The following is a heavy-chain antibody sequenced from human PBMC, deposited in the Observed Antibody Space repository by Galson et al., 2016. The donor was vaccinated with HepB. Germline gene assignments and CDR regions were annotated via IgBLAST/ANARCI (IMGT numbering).Heavy chain of an antibody. J-gene: IGHJ6*02. CDR1: GFTFSDYY. V-gene: IGHV3-11*01. D-gene: IGHD2-8*01. CDR2: IGRGDTTI. Sequence: LRLSCAASGFTFSDYYMSWIRQSPGKGLEWVSYIGRGDTTIYYADSVKGRFTISRDNAKNSLYLQMSSLEAEDTAVYYCPRLIYYYYAMDVWGQGTTVSVS. CDR3: PRLIYYYYAMDV.